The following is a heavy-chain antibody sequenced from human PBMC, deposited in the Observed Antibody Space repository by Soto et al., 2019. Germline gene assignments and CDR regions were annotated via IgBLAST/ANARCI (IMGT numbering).Heavy chain of an antibody. J-gene: IGHJ6*01. D-gene: IGHD3-9*01. CDR3: ARVAHYDILTGIPYGLEI. Sequence: PSETLSLTCTFSGGSISSGGYYCSWIRQHPWKGLEWIGYIYYSVSTYYNPSLKSRVTISVDTSKNQFSLKLSSVTAEDTAVYYCARVAHYDILTGIPYGLEIWGPETSVTVS. V-gene: IGHV4-31*03. CDR1: GGSISSGGYY. CDR2: IYYSVST.